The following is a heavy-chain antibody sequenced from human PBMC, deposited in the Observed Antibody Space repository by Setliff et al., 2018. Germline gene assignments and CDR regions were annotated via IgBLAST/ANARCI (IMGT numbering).Heavy chain of an antibody. CDR2: IYSKGSM. CDR3: ARGDSSGNNYPVLDY. V-gene: IGHV4-61*09. D-gene: IGHD5-18*01. CDR1: GGSINSGPYY. J-gene: IGHJ4*02. Sequence: SETLSLTFTVTGGSINSGPYYWTWIRQSAGKGLEWLGQIYSKGSMNYNPSLKSRVTISADSSKSQFFLRLTSVTAADTAIYYCARGDSSGNNYPVLDYWGQGTLVTVSS.